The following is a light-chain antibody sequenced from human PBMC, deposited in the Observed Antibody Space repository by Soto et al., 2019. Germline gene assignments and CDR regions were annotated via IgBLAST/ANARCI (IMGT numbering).Light chain of an antibody. J-gene: IGKJ4*01. CDR2: KGS. CDR1: QSISSW. CDR3: QQYNGFSAT. V-gene: IGKV1-5*03. Sequence: DILMTQSPSTLSASVGDRVTITCRASQSISSWLAWYQQKPGRAPKLLIYKGSILESGVPSRFSGSGSGTEFTLTIGSLQPDDFASYYCQQYNGFSATFGGGTKVEIK.